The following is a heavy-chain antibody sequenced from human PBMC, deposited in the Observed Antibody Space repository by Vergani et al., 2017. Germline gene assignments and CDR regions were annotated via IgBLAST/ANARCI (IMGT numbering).Heavy chain of an antibody. J-gene: IGHJ4*02. CDR3: SRGRGYSFGYSDY. CDR2: IRNKAYGGTT. D-gene: IGHD5-18*01. Sequence: VQLQESGPGLVKPSQTLSLTCTVSGGSISSDNYYWSWIRQPPGKGLEWVAFIRNKAYGGTTEYAASVKGRFTISRDDSKRLAYLQLSGLKTEDTAVYFCSRGRGYSFGYSDYWGQGTLVTVSS. V-gene: IGHV3-49*05. CDR1: GGSISSDNYY.